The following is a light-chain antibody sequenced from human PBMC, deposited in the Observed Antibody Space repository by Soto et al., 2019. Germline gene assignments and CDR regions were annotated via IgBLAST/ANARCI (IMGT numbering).Light chain of an antibody. CDR2: AAS. V-gene: IGKV1-39*01. J-gene: IGKJ2*01. CDR3: QQGYTTPYT. CDR1: QSISNF. Sequence: DIQMTQSPSSLSASVGDRVTITCRASQSISNFLNWYQQKPGKAPELLIYAASSLHSGVPSRFSGSGSGTNFTLTISSLQPEDFATYSCQQGYTTPYTFGQGTQLEIK.